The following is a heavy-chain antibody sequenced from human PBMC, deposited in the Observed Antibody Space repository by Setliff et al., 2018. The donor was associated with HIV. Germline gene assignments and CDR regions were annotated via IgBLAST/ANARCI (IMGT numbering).Heavy chain of an antibody. CDR2: IYSSGST. CDR1: GGSISSGSYY. CDR3: ARHSPSDY. V-gene: IGHV4-61*01. Sequence: ASETLSLTCTVSGGSISSGSYYWSWIRQPPGKGLEWLGHIYSSGSTNYNPSLKSRVTISVDTSKNQFSLKLSSVTAADTAVYYCARHSPSDYWGQGTLVTVSS. J-gene: IGHJ4*02.